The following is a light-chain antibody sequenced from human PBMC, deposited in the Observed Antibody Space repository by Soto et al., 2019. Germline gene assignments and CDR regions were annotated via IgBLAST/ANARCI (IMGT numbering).Light chain of an antibody. J-gene: IGLJ2*01. CDR3: AAWDDRLNGVV. Sequence: QSVLTQPPSASGTPGQRVTISCSGSSSNIGSNTVNWYQQLPGTAPKLLIYSNNQRPSGVPDRFSVSKSGTSASLAISGLQSEDEADYYCAAWDDRLNGVVVGGGTKLTVL. CDR2: SNN. V-gene: IGLV1-44*01. CDR1: SSNIGSNT.